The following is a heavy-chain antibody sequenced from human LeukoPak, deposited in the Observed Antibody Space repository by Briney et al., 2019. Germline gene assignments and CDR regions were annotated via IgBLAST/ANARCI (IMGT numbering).Heavy chain of an antibody. D-gene: IGHD3-10*01. J-gene: IGHJ4*02. CDR3: ARVSRLGDSPHAFDN. Sequence: SETLSLTCTVSGGSINSSTYFWAWIRQPPGKGLEWIGSIFHSGNTYYNPSLKSRVTISVDTSKNHFSLRLSSVTAADTAVYYCARVSRLGDSPHAFDNWGQGSLVTVSS. V-gene: IGHV4-39*07. CDR2: IFHSGNT. CDR1: GGSINSSTYF.